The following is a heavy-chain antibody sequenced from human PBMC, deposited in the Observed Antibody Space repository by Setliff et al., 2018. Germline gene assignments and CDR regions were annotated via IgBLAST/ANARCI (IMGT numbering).Heavy chain of an antibody. D-gene: IGHD4-17*01. CDR2: ISGHNGDT. V-gene: IGHV1-18*01. CDR3: ASRGSDGDYAFDY. J-gene: IGHJ4*02. CDR1: GYPFTNYG. Sequence: ASVKVSCKTSGYPFTNYGLSWVRQAPGQGLEWMGWISGHNGDTKLAQNFQGRVTVATDTFTNTGYMELRSLRSDDTAVYYCASRGSDGDYAFDYWGQGTLVTVSS.